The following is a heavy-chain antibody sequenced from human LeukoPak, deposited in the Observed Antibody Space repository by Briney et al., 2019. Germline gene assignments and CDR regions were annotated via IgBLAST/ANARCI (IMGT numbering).Heavy chain of an antibody. D-gene: IGHD6-13*01. CDR1: GYTFTGYY. Sequence: ASVKVSCKASGYTFTGYYMHWVRQAPGQGLERMGWINPNSGGTNYAQKFQGRVTMTRDTSISTAYMELSRLRSDDTAVYYCARDVAAAGPRGWFDPWGQGTLVTVCS. V-gene: IGHV1-2*02. CDR3: ARDVAAAGPRGWFDP. J-gene: IGHJ5*02. CDR2: INPNSGGT.